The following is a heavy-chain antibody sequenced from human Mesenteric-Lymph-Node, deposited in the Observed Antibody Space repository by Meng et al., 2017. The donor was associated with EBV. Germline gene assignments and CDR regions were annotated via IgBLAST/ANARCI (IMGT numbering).Heavy chain of an antibody. J-gene: IGHJ5*02. CDR3: VRSRRLFDWLPVQPS. V-gene: IGHV1-18*01. Sequence: VRRVQSGAEVKKPGVSVKVSCKAFGYTFASYGISWVRQAPGQGLEWMGWISVFNGDTNYAQNFQGRLTLTTDTSTATAYMELRSLRSDDTAVYYCVRSRRLFDWLPVQPSWGQGTLVTVSS. CDR2: ISVFNGDT. CDR1: GYTFASYG. D-gene: IGHD3-9*01.